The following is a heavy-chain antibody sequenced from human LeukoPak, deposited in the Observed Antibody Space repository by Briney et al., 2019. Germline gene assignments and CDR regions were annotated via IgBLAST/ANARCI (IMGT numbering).Heavy chain of an antibody. Sequence: ASVKVSCKASGYTFTSYGISWVRQAPGQGLEWMGWISAYNGNTNYAQKLQGRVTMTTDTSTSTAYVELRSLRSDDTAVYYCAREAAREGVGFDYWGQGTLVTVSS. CDR1: GYTFTSYG. D-gene: IGHD2-15*01. CDR3: AREAAREGVGFDY. CDR2: ISAYNGNT. J-gene: IGHJ4*02. V-gene: IGHV1-18*01.